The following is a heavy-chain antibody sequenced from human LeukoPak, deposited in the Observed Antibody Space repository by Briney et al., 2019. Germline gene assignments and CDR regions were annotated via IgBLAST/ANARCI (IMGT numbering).Heavy chain of an antibody. D-gene: IGHD3-3*01. CDR3: ASAYASYDFWSGYENFDF. CDR2: IRQDGGEK. CDR1: GIRFTTHW. Sequence: GGSLRLSWAASGIRFTTHWMNWVRQAPGKGLEWVASIRQDGGEKKYVDSVKGRFTITRDLAQNSLFLQMHSLRAEDTAVYYCASAYASYDFWSGYENFDFWGQGTLVTVSS. V-gene: IGHV3-7*01. J-gene: IGHJ4*02.